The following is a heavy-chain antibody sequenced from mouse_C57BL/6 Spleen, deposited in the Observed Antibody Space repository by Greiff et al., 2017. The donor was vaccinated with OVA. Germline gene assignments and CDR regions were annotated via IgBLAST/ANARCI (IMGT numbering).Heavy chain of an antibody. V-gene: IGHV3-1*01. J-gene: IGHJ3*01. Sequence: EVKLMESGPGMVKPSQSLSLTCTVTGYSITSGYDWHWIRHFPGNKLEWMGYISYSGSTNYNPSLKSRISITHDTSKNHFYLKLNSVTTEDTATYYGARGNYYGSSYVAWFAYWGQGTLVTVSA. D-gene: IGHD1-1*01. CDR1: GYSITSGYD. CDR3: ARGNYYGSSYVAWFAY. CDR2: ISYSGST.